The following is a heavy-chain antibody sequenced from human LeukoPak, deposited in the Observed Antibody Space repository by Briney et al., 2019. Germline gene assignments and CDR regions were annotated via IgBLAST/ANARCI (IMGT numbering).Heavy chain of an antibody. D-gene: IGHD6-13*01. J-gene: IGHJ5*02. CDR1: GFTFSNYA. CDR2: ISGSGGST. V-gene: IGHV3-23*01. Sequence: GGSLRLSCAASGFTFSNYAMSWVRQAPGKGLEWVSGISGSGGSTHYADSVKGRFTISRDNSRNTLYLQMNSLRAEDTAVYYCATDSSTYDTTWGQGALVTVSS. CDR3: ATDSSTYDTT.